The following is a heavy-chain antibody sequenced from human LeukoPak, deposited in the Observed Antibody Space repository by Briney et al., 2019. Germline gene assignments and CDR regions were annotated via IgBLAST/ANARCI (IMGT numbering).Heavy chain of an antibody. V-gene: IGHV6-1*01. J-gene: IGHJ4*02. CDR2: THYRSKWYN. D-gene: IGHD6-13*01. CDR3: ARAMRISAAGTYYFDY. Sequence: SQTLSLTCAISGDSVSSNSAVWNWIRQSPSRGLEWLGRTHYRSKWYNDYGISVKSRITINPDTSKNQFSLQLNSVLPEDTALYYCARAMRISAAGTYYFDYWGQGTLVTVSS. CDR1: GDSVSSNSAV.